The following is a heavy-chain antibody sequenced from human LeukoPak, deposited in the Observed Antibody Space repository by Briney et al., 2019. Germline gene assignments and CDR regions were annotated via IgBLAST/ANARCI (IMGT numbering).Heavy chain of an antibody. V-gene: IGHV1-2*02. J-gene: IGHJ4*02. D-gene: IGHD2-2*01. CDR2: INPNSGGT. Sequence: ASVKVSCKASGYTFTGYYMRWVRQAPGQGLEWMGWINPNSGGTNYAQKFQGRVTMTRDTSISTAYMELSRLRSDDTAVYYCARLALGYCSSTSCDYWGQGTLVTVSS. CDR3: ARLALGYCSSTSCDY. CDR1: GYTFTGYY.